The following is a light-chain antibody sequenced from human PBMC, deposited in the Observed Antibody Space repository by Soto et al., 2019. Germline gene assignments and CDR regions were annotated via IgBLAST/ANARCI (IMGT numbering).Light chain of an antibody. CDR3: GSYISSSTLVL. CDR1: SSDIGGYNY. Sequence: QSVLTQPASMSGSLGQSITISCTGTSSDIGGYNYVSWYQQHPGKAPKLMIYDVTFRPSGVSNRFSGSKSGNTASLTISGLQAEDEADYYCGSYISSSTLVLFGGGTKLTVL. J-gene: IGLJ2*01. V-gene: IGLV2-14*03. CDR2: DVT.